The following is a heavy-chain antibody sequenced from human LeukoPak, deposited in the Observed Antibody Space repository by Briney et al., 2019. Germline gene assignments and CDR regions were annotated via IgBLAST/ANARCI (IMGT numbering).Heavy chain of an antibody. CDR3: AFRGDILEEVAATLIFGW. V-gene: IGHV3-23*01. CDR2: ITGSADNT. J-gene: IGHJ4*02. D-gene: IGHD2-15*01. Sequence: GGSLRLSCAVSGFTFRNYAMSWVRQAPGKGLEWVSSITGSADNTYYADSVKGRFTISRDNSKNTLYLQMTSLRAEDTAVYYCAFRGDILEEVAATLIFGWWGQGTLVTVSS. CDR1: GFTFRNYA.